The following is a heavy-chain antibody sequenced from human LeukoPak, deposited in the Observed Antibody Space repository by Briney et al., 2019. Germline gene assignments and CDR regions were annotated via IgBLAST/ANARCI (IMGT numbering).Heavy chain of an antibody. Sequence: PGGSLRLSCAASGFTFDDYAMHWVRQAPGKGLEWVSGISWNSGSIGYADSVKGRFTISRDNAKNSLYLQMNSLRAEDTALYYCAGSHLIAAADVLTEPLYYYYYGMDVWGQGTTVTVSS. CDR2: ISWNSGSI. V-gene: IGHV3-9*01. CDR1: GFTFDDYA. J-gene: IGHJ6*02. D-gene: IGHD6-13*01. CDR3: AGSHLIAAADVLTEPLYYYYYGMDV.